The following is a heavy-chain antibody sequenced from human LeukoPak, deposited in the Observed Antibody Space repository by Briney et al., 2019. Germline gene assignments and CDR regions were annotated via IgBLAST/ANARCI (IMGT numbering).Heavy chain of an antibody. D-gene: IGHD3-22*01. CDR1: GYTFTGYY. CDR2: INPNSGGT. V-gene: IGHV1-2*02. Sequence: ASVRVSCKASGYTFTGYYMHWVRQAPGQGLEWMGWINPNSGGTNYAQKFQGRVTMTRDTSISTAYMELSRLRSDDTAVYYCARDRPYYYDSSGSNGFDPWGQGTLVTVSS. J-gene: IGHJ5*02. CDR3: ARDRPYYYDSSGSNGFDP.